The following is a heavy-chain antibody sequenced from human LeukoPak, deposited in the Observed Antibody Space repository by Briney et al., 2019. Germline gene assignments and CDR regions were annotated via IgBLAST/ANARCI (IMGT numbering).Heavy chain of an antibody. CDR3: ARLFYDFWSGHYYYYMDV. D-gene: IGHD3-3*01. J-gene: IGHJ6*03. CDR1: GGSISSSTYY. CDR2: ISYSGST. V-gene: IGHV4-39*01. Sequence: SETLSLTCTVSGGSISSSTYYWGWIRQPPGKGLEWIGSISYSGSTYYNPSLKSRVTISVDTSKNQLSLKLSSVTAADTAVYYCARLFYDFWSGHYYYYMDVWGKGTTVTVSS.